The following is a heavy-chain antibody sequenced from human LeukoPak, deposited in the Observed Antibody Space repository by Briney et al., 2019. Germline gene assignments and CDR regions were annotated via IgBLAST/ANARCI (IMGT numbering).Heavy chain of an antibody. CDR3: GRVSAAAGTRQFDY. Sequence: PSETLSLTCTVSGGSISSGGYYWSWIRQPPGKGLERIGYIYHSGSTYYNPSLKSRVTISVDRSKNQFSLKLSSVTAADTAVYYCGRVSAAAGTRQFDYWGQGTLVTVSS. CDR1: GGSISSGGYY. D-gene: IGHD6-13*01. J-gene: IGHJ4*02. V-gene: IGHV4-30-2*01. CDR2: IYHSGST.